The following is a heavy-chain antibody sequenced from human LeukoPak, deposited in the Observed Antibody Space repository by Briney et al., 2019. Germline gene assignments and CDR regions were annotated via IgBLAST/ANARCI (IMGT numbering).Heavy chain of an antibody. V-gene: IGHV3-33*08. Sequence: PGGSLRLSCATDGYTFSSYDMHWVRQAPGKGLEWVAVLWYDGNNRYYADSVKGRFTISRDNSKNTLYLQMNSLRAEDTAVYYCARESAAGTCDYWGQGTLVTVSS. CDR1: GYTFSSYD. J-gene: IGHJ4*02. CDR2: LWYDGNNR. D-gene: IGHD6-13*01. CDR3: ARESAAGTCDY.